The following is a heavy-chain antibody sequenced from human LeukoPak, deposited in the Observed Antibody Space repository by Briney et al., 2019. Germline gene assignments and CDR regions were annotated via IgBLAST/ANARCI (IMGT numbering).Heavy chain of an antibody. CDR2: IYYSGST. Sequence: KPSETLSLTCTVSGGSISSGDYYWSWIRQPPGKGLEWIGHIYYSGSTYYHPSLKSRVTISVDTSKNQFSLKLSSVTAADTAVYYCARVSFYDFWSGYHNWFDPWGQGTLVTVSS. J-gene: IGHJ5*02. CDR3: ARVSFYDFWSGYHNWFDP. CDR1: GGSISSGDYY. V-gene: IGHV4-30-4*08. D-gene: IGHD3-3*01.